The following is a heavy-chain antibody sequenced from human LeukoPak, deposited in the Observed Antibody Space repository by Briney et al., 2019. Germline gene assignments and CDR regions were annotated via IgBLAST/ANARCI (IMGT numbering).Heavy chain of an antibody. D-gene: IGHD5-12*01. Sequence: PGGSLRLSCAASGFTFSSYWMHWVRQAPGKGLVWASRINSDGSSTSYADSVKGRFTISRDNAKNTLYLQMNSLRAEDTAVYYCARYRGGNYYYYYMDVWGKGTTVTVSS. V-gene: IGHV3-74*01. J-gene: IGHJ6*03. CDR3: ARYRGGNYYYYYMDV. CDR2: INSDGSST. CDR1: GFTFSSYW.